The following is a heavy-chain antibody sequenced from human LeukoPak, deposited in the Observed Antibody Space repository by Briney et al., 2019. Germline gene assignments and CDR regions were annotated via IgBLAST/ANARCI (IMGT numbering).Heavy chain of an antibody. J-gene: IGHJ4*02. D-gene: IGHD2-15*01. V-gene: IGHV4-31*03. CDR1: GGSISSGGYY. Sequence: SETLSLTCTVSGGSISSGGYYWSWIRQHPGKGLEWIGYIYYSGSTYYNPALKSRVTISVDTSKNQFSLKLSSVTAADTAVYYCARSKVVAARSEPFDYWGQGTLVTVSS. CDR3: ARSKVVAARSEPFDY. CDR2: IYYSGST.